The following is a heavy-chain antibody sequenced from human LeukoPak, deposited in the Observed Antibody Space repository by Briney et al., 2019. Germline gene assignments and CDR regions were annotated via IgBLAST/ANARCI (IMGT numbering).Heavy chain of an antibody. CDR1: GFTVSSNY. D-gene: IGHD2-2*02. Sequence: PGGSLRLSCAASGFTVSSNYMRWVRQAPGKGLEWVSVIYSGGSTYYADSVKGRFTISRDNSKNTLYLQMNSLRAEDTAVYYCARDPGGPHTVKWDAFDIWGQGTMVTVSS. CDR3: ARDPGGPHTVKWDAFDI. V-gene: IGHV3-53*01. J-gene: IGHJ3*02. CDR2: IYSGGST.